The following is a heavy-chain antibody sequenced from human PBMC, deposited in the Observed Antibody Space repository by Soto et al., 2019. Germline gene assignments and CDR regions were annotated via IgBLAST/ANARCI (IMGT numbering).Heavy chain of an antibody. J-gene: IGHJ6*02. CDR3: AREGRQYNYYYGMDV. CDR1: GYSFISYW. CDR2: IYPGDSDT. V-gene: IGHV5-51*01. Sequence: GESLKISCKGSGYSFISYWIGWARQMPGKGPEWMGIIYPGDSDTRYSPSFQGQVTISADKSISTTYLQWSSLKASDTAMYYCAREGRQYNYYYGMDVWGQGTTVTVSS.